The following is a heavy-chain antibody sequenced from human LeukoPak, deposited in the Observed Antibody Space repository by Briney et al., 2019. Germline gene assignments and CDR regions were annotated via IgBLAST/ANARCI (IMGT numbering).Heavy chain of an antibody. CDR2: ISAYNGNT. V-gene: IGHV1-18*01. J-gene: IGHJ6*03. Sequence: ASVRVSCKASGYTFTSYGISWVRQAPGQGLEWMGWISAYNGNTNYAQKLQGRVTMTTDTSTSTAYMELRSLRSDDTAVYYCARVVVPAYSYYYYMDVWGKGTTVTVSS. D-gene: IGHD2-2*01. CDR3: ARVVVPAYSYYYYMDV. CDR1: GYTFTSYG.